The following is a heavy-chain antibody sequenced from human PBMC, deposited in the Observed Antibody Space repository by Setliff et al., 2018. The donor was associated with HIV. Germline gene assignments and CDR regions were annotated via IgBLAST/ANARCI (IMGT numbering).Heavy chain of an antibody. CDR3: AIDGSRTTGPTGYYYGLHV. CDR2: NYHSGST. Sequence: SLTCTVSGYSISSGYYWGWIRQPPAKGLEWIGSNYHSGSTYYNPSLKSRVTISVDTSKNQSSLRLSSVTAADTAVYYCAIDGSRTTGPTGYYYGLHVWGQGTTVTVSS. J-gene: IGHJ6*02. CDR1: GYSISSGYY. D-gene: IGHD1-1*01. V-gene: IGHV4-38-2*02.